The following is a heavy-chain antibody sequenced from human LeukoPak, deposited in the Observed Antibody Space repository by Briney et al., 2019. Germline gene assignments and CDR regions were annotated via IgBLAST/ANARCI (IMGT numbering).Heavy chain of an antibody. CDR2: ISGSGGST. CDR3: AKAVFGVVSIPFDP. Sequence: SGGSLRLSCAASGFTFSSYAMSWVRQAPGKGLEWVPAISGSGGSTYYADSVKGRFTISRDNSKNTLYLQMNSLRAEDTAVYYCAKAVFGVVSIPFDPWGQGTLVTVSS. CDR1: GFTFSSYA. J-gene: IGHJ5*02. V-gene: IGHV3-23*01. D-gene: IGHD3-3*01.